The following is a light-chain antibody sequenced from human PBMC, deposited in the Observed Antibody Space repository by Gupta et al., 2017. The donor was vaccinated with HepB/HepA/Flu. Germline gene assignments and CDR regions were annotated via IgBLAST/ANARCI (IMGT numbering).Light chain of an antibody. Sequence: DIQMTQSPSSLSASVGDRVTITCHASQDISSYLNWYQQRPGKAPKVLIYDASNLETGVPSRFSGSGSGTDFTFTISSLQPGDIATYYCLQDANLPITFGGGTKVELK. CDR2: DAS. CDR1: QDISSY. J-gene: IGKJ4*01. CDR3: LQDANLPIT. V-gene: IGKV1-33*01.